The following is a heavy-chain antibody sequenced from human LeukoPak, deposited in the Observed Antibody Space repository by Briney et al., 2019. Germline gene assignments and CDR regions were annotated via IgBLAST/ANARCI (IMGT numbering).Heavy chain of an antibody. D-gene: IGHD6-19*01. CDR3: VRGYSSGWSLFGDY. CDR1: GFTFSSYA. CDR2: ISGSGGST. Sequence: PGGSLRLSCAASGFTFSSYAMSWVRQAPGKGLEWVSAISGSGGSTYYADSVKGRFTISRDNSKNTLYLQMNSLRAEDTAVYYCVRGYSSGWSLFGDYWGQGTLVTVSS. V-gene: IGHV3-23*01. J-gene: IGHJ4*02.